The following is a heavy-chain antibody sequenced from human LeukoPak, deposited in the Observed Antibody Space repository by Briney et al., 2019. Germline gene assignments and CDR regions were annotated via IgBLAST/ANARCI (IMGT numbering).Heavy chain of an antibody. CDR1: GDYISSSNYY. CDR3: ARRRCYDSTGYLD. V-gene: IGHV4-39*02. CDR2: IYYSGST. J-gene: IGHJ1*01. Sequence: KPSETLSLTCTLSGDYISSSNYYWGWIRQPPGKGLEWIGDIYYSGSTYYNASLKSRVSISIDTSNNHFSLHLSSLTAADTALYYCARRRCYDSTGYLDWGHGTLVTVSS. D-gene: IGHD3-22*01.